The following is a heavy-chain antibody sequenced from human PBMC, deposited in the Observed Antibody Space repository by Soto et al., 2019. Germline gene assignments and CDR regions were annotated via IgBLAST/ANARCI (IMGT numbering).Heavy chain of an antibody. CDR1: GFTFSGSA. D-gene: IGHD2-21*02. J-gene: IGHJ5*02. CDR3: TKVGISDSWDMWFDP. CDR2: IRSKTNNYAT. V-gene: IGHV3-73*01. Sequence: PGGSLRLSCAASGFTFSGSAMHWVRQTSGKGLEWIGLIRSKTNNYATVYGASVRGRFTISRDDSKNTLYLQMNSLRAEDTAVYYFTKVGISDSWDMWFDPWGHGALVTVSS.